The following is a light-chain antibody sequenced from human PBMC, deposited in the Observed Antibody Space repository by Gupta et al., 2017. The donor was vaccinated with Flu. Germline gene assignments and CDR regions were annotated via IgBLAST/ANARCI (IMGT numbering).Light chain of an antibody. CDR3: GTWDSSLSAR. Sequence: QKVTSSCSGSSSNIGNNYVSWYQQRPGTAPKLLIYENNKRPSGIPDRFSGSKSGTSATLGITGLQTGDEADYYCGTWDSSLSARFGGGTKLTVL. CDR2: ENN. J-gene: IGLJ3*02. V-gene: IGLV1-51*02. CDR1: SSNIGNNY.